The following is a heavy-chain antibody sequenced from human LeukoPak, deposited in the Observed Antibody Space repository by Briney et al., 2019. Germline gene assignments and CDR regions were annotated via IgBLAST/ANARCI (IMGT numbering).Heavy chain of an antibody. J-gene: IGHJ6*02. V-gene: IGHV4-39*02. CDR3: ARDRDIGTYYYYYGMDV. CDR2: IYDSGST. Sequence: SETLSLTCTVSGGSIRSSYYYWGWIRQPPGKGLEWIGSIYDSGSTYYNPSLKSRVTISVDTSKNQFSLKLNSVTAADTAVYYCARDRDIGTYYYYYGMDVWGQGTTVTVSS. CDR1: GGSIRSSYYY. D-gene: IGHD1-26*01.